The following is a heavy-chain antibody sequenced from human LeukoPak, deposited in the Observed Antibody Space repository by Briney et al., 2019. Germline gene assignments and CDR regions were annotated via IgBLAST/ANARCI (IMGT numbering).Heavy chain of an antibody. CDR3: ARERAYSGYDFGYYYGMDV. Sequence: ASVKVSCKASGYTFTSYDINWVRQATGQGLEWMGWMNPNSGNTGYAQKFQGRVTMTRNTSISTAYMELSSLRSEDTAVYYRARERAYSGYDFGYYYGMDVWGQGTTVTVSS. CDR2: MNPNSGNT. D-gene: IGHD5-12*01. V-gene: IGHV1-8*01. CDR1: GYTFTSYD. J-gene: IGHJ6*02.